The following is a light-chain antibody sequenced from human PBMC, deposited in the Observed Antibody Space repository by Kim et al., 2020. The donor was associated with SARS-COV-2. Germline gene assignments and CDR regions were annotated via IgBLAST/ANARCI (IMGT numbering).Light chain of an antibody. CDR1: SSDVGGYNY. CDR2: EVS. J-gene: IGLJ1*01. Sequence: QSALTQPHSASGSPGQSVTISCTGTSSDVGGYNYVSWYQQHPGKAPKLMIYEVSKRPSGVPDRFSGSKSGNTASLTVSGLQAEDEADYYCSSYAGSTNVFGTGTKVTVL. V-gene: IGLV2-8*01. CDR3: SSYAGSTNV.